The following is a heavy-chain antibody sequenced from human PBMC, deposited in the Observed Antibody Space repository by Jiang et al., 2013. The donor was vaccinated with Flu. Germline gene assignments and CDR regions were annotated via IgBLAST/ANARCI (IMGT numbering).Heavy chain of an antibody. CDR3: AGGLLVGAEYYFDY. CDR1: GGSISSYY. V-gene: IGHV4-59*01. CDR2: IYYSGST. D-gene: IGHD1-26*01. J-gene: IGHJ4*02. Sequence: GLVKPSETLSLTCTVSGGSISSYYWSWIRQPPGKGLEWIGYIYYSGSTNYNPSLKSRVTISVDTSKNQFSLKLSSVTAADTAVYYCAGGLLVGAEYYFDYWGQGTLVTVSS.